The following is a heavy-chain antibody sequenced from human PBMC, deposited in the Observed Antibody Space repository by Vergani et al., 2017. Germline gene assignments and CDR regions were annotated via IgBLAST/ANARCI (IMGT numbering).Heavy chain of an antibody. CDR2: IYTSGST. CDR3: AATSLDDILTGYLNAFDI. J-gene: IGHJ3*02. D-gene: IGHD3-9*01. CDR1: GGSISSGSYY. V-gene: IGHV4-61*02. Sequence: QVQLQESGPGLVKPSQTLSLTCTVSGGSISSGSYYWSWIRQPAGKGLEWIGRIYTSGSTNYNPSLKSRVTISVDTSKNQFSLKPSSVTAADTAVYYCAATSLDDILTGYLNAFDIWGQGTMVTVSS.